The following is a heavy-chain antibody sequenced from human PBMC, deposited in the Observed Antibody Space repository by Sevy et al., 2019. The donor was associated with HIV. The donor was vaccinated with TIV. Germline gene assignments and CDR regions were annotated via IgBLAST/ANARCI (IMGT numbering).Heavy chain of an antibody. CDR1: GFTVSGSG. V-gene: IGHV3-73*01. CDR3: IRPMICTLNPTGDTVDI. J-gene: IGHJ3*02. Sequence: GGYLRLSCAASGFTVSGSGLHWVRQAPGKGLEWIGRIRSKPNNYATVYAASVKGRFTISRDDSKNTAYLQMNSLKTEDTAVYYLIRPMICTLNPTGDTVDIWGQGTMVTVSS. D-gene: IGHD3-22*01. CDR2: IRSKPNNYAT.